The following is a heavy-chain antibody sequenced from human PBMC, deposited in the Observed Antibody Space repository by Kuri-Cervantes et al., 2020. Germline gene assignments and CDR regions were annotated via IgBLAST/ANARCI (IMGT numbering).Heavy chain of an antibody. D-gene: IGHD3-10*01. J-gene: IGHJ4*02. Sequence: GGSLRLSCAASGFTFSSYSMNWVRQAPGKGLEWVSYISSSSSTIYYADSVKGRFTISRDNAKNSLYLQMNSLRSGDTAVYYCARKNYGSGSRGYYFDYWGQGTLVTVSS. V-gene: IGHV3-48*01. CDR2: ISSSSSTI. CDR3: ARKNYGSGSRGYYFDY. CDR1: GFTFSSYS.